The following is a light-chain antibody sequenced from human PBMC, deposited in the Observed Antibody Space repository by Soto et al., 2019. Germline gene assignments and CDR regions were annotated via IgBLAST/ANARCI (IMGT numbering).Light chain of an antibody. V-gene: IGLV1-40*01. J-gene: IGLJ1*01. CDR3: QYYDSSLGGLYV. CDR2: GNS. Sequence: QSVLTQPPSVSGAPGQRVTISCTGSSSNIGAGYDVHWYQQLPGTAPKLLIYGNSNRPSGVPDRFSGSTSGTSASLAITGLQAEDEADYCCQYYDSSLGGLYVFGSGAKVTVL. CDR1: SSNIGAGYD.